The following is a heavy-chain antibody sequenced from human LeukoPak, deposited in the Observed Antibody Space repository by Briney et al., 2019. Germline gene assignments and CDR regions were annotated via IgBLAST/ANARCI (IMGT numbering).Heavy chain of an antibody. Sequence: QPGGSLRLSCAASGFTFSSYGMHWVRQAPGKGLEWVAFIGYDGNNKYYPGSVKGRFTISRDISKNTLYLQMNSLRAEDTAVYYCARCTTGRTFGSLREIKRSREIDYWGQGTLVTVSS. V-gene: IGHV3-30*19. CDR1: GFTFSSYG. D-gene: IGHD1-1*01. CDR2: IGYDGNNK. CDR3: ARCTTGRTFGSLREIKRSREIDY. J-gene: IGHJ4*02.